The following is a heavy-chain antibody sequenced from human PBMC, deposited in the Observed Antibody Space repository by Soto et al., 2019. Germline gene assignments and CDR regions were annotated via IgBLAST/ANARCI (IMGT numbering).Heavy chain of an antibody. CDR1: GGSFSGYY. D-gene: IGHD5-18*01. CDR3: ARGRIQLWLQDYFDY. J-gene: IGHJ4*02. CDR2: INHSGST. Sequence: SETLSLTCAVYGGSFSGYYWSWIRQPPGKGLEWIGEINHSGSTNYNPSLKSRVTISVDTSKNQFSLKLSSVTAADTAVYYCARGRIQLWLQDYFDYWGQGTLVTVSS. V-gene: IGHV4-34*01.